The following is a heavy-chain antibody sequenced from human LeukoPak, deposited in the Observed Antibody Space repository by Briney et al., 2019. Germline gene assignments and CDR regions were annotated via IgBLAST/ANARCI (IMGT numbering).Heavy chain of an antibody. CDR3: ASEAFCAGGSCNVQRVAS. CDR1: VYTFTAYY. Sequence: ASVKVSCKASVYTFTAYYIHWVRQAPGQGLEWMGWIDTNTGATKYAQKFQGRVTITRDTSTGTAYMELSSLISGDTALYYCASEAFCAGGSCNVQRVASWAPGTLASASS. V-gene: IGHV1-2*02. J-gene: IGHJ4*02. CDR2: IDTNTGAT. D-gene: IGHD2-8*02.